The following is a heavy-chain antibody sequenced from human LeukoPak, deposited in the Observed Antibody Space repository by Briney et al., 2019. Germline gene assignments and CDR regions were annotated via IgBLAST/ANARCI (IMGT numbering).Heavy chain of an antibody. Sequence: PSETLSLTCTVSGGSISTTDRYWGWVRQPPGKGLEWIGSIYYSGITYHNPSLKSRVTISVDTSKNQFSLKLSSVTAADTAVYYCARGGYDYVWGSYRYGFGYWGQGTLVTVSS. D-gene: IGHD3-16*02. CDR2: IYYSGIT. CDR1: GGSISTTDRY. CDR3: ARGGYDYVWGSYRYGFGY. J-gene: IGHJ4*02. V-gene: IGHV4-39*07.